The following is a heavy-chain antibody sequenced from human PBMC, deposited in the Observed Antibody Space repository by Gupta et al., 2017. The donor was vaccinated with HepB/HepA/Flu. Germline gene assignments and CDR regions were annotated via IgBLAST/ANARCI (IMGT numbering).Heavy chain of an antibody. V-gene: IGHV3-23*01. CDR1: GFTFNNYA. Sequence: EAQLLESGGGLVQPGGSLRLSCAASGFTFNNYAMSWVRQAPGKGLDWVPAIDSSTGTGTFYADSVKGRFTISRDESKNTLFLQMDSLRVEDTAVYYCAKGVEVPPQARAFDLWGQGTLVTVSS. CDR3: AKGVEVPPQARAFDL. CDR2: IDSSTGTGT. J-gene: IGHJ3*01. D-gene: IGHD4/OR15-4a*01.